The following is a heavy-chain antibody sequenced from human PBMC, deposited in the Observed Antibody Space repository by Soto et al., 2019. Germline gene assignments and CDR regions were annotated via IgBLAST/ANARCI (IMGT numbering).Heavy chain of an antibody. CDR3: ARDGSGYGGFDY. CDR2: IIPIFGTA. D-gene: IGHD3-22*01. J-gene: IGHJ4*02. Sequence: SVKVSFNASGGTFSSYASRLVRQAPGQGLEWMGGIIPIFGTANYAQKFQGRVTITADESTSTAYMELSSLRSEDTAVYYCARDGSGYGGFDYWGQGTLVTVSS. CDR1: GGTFSSYA. V-gene: IGHV1-69*13.